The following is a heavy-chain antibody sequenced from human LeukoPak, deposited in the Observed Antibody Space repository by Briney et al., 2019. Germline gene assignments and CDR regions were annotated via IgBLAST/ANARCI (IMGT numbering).Heavy chain of an antibody. Sequence: TLSLTCAVSGGSISSGGYSWSWIRQPPGKGLEWIGYIYHSGSTYYNPSLKSRVTISVDRSKNQFSLKLSSVTAADTAVYYCARLVAATGNFDYWGQGTLVTVSS. J-gene: IGHJ4*02. V-gene: IGHV4-30-2*01. CDR3: ARLVAATGNFDY. D-gene: IGHD6-13*01. CDR2: IYHSGST. CDR1: GGSISSGGYS.